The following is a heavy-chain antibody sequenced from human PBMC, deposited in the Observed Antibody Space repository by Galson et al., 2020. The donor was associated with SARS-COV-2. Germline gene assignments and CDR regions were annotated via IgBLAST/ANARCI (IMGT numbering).Heavy chain of an antibody. Sequence: GESLKISCAASGFTFNNYALTWVRQAPGKGLEWVSSIRTSGDYTYYADSVKGRFTISRDDSKNTLYLQMNSVRGEDTAVYYCARVFYDILYYGMDVWGQGTTVTVSS. J-gene: IGHJ6*02. CDR1: GFTFNNYA. V-gene: IGHV3-23*01. D-gene: IGHD3-9*01. CDR2: IRTSGDYT. CDR3: ARVFYDILYYGMDV.